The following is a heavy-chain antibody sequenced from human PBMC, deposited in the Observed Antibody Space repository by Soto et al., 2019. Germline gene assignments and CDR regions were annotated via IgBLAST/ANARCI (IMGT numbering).Heavy chain of an antibody. CDR3: GSEVTYTGIVSLIDN. V-gene: IGHV1-69*02. CDR1: GGTFNNYT. Sequence: VQLVQSGAEVKKPGSSVKVSCKTSGGTFNNYTINWVRQAPGQGLEWMGRIITVVDIANSALKFRDRVSTITDDAARTAYLQLSSLRSEDAAVFYCGSEVTYTGIVSLIDNWGQGTLVTVSS. J-gene: IGHJ4*02. CDR2: IITVVDIA. D-gene: IGHD2-21*02.